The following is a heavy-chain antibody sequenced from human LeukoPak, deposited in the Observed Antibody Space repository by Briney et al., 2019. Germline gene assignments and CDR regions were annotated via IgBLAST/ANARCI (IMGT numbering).Heavy chain of an antibody. CDR3: ARSELYGEDED. CDR2: IYYSGST. J-gene: IGHJ4*02. Sequence: PSETLSLTCTVSGGSISSYYWSWIRQPPGKGLEWIGYIYYSGSTNYNPSLKSRVTISVDTSKNQFSLKLSSVTAADTAVYYCARSELYGEDEDWGQGTLVTVSS. CDR1: GGSISSYY. V-gene: IGHV4-59*12. D-gene: IGHD4-17*01.